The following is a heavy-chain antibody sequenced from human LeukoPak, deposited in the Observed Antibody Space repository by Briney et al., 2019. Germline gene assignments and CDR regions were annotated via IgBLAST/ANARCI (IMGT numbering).Heavy chain of an antibody. CDR2: IIPIFGTA. CDR3: ARSRPIAAAGTSENGGEEYYFDY. J-gene: IGHJ4*02. V-gene: IGHV1-69*01. D-gene: IGHD6-13*01. CDR1: GGTFSSYA. Sequence: ASVTVSCKASGGTFSSYAISWVRQAPGQGLEWMGGIIPIFGTANYAQKFQGRVTITADESTSTAYMELSSLRSEDTAVYYCARSRPIAAAGTSENGGEEYYFDYWGQGTLVTVSS.